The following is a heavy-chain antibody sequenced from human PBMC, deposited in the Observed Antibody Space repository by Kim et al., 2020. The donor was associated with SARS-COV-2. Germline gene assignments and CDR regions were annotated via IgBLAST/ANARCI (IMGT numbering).Heavy chain of an antibody. Sequence: GGSLRRSCAASGFTFSSYSMNWVRQAPGTGLEWVSSISSSGSYIYHPDSVKGRFIISRDHAKNSLSLQMNSLRAEDTAVYYCERDHYRGYVYSSSSGYY. CDR3: ERDHYRGYVYSSSSGYY. D-gene: IGHD6-6*01. CDR2: ISSSGSYI. CDR1: GFTFSSYS. J-gene: IGHJ6*01. V-gene: IGHV3-21*01.